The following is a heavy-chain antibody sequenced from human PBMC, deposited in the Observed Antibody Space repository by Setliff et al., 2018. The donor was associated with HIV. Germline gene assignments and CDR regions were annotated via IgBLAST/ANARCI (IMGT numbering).Heavy chain of an antibody. CDR1: GGSISSSSYY. J-gene: IGHJ5*02. Sequence: PSETLSLTCTVSGGSISSSSYYWGWVRQPPGKGLEWIGSMYYSGSTYYTPSLKSRITISLDTSKNQFSLRMRSVTAADTAVYYCARVFVDTAVLRVLEYYFDPWGRGTLVTSPQ. CDR2: MYYSGST. V-gene: IGHV4-39*07. D-gene: IGHD5-18*01. CDR3: ARVFVDTAVLRVLEYYFDP.